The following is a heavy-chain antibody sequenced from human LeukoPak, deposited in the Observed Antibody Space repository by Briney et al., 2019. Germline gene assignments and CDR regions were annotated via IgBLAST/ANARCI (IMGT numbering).Heavy chain of an antibody. D-gene: IGHD4-17*01. CDR1: GFTFSSYS. CDR2: ISSSSSYI. J-gene: IGHJ4*02. Sequence: GGSLRLSCAASGFTFSSYSMNWVRQAPGKGLEWVSSISSSSSYIYYADSVKGRFTISRDNAKNSLYLQMNSLRAEDTAVYYCARDKGGYGDKYYFDYWGQGTLVTVS. V-gene: IGHV3-21*01. CDR3: ARDKGGYGDKYYFDY.